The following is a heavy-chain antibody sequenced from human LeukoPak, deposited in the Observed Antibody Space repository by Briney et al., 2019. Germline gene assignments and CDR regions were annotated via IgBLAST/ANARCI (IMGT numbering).Heavy chain of an antibody. Sequence: PGGSLRLSCAASEFTFNNYAMSWVRQAPGKELDWVAVIYSGNITFHADSVKGRFTISRETYKNVIYLQMNSLRVDDTAVYYCTRVSLGELRFDYWGQGTLVTVSS. CDR2: IYSGNIT. CDR1: EFTFNNYA. CDR3: TRVSLGELRFDY. V-gene: IGHV3-53*01. D-gene: IGHD1-26*01. J-gene: IGHJ4*02.